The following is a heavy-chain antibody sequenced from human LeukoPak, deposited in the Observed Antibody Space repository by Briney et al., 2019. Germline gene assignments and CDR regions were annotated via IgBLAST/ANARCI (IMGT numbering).Heavy chain of an antibody. CDR3: AGPSIAARHDNAFDI. CDR1: GYTFTGYY. CDR2: INPNSGGT. Sequence: ASVKVSCKASGYTFTGYYMHWVRQAPGQGLEWMGWINPNSGGTNYAQKFQGRVTMTRDTSISTAYMELSRLRSEDTAVYYCAGPSIAARHDNAFDIWGQGTMVTVSS. V-gene: IGHV1-2*02. D-gene: IGHD6-6*01. J-gene: IGHJ3*02.